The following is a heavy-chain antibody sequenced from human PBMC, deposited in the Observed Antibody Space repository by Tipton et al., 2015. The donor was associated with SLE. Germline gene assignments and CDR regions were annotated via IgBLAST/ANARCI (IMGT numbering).Heavy chain of an antibody. V-gene: IGHV3-30*02. CDR1: GFTFSNYA. CDR3: AKESQLWNTPSPLDY. Sequence: SLRLSCVGSGFTFSNYAMHWVRQAPGKGLEWMAFVWDDGTNPYYAESVKARFTISRDNSRNTLYLQLNSVRVEDEALYYCAKESQLWNTPSPLDYWGQGTRVTVSS. CDR2: VWDDGTNP. J-gene: IGHJ4*02. D-gene: IGHD5-18*01.